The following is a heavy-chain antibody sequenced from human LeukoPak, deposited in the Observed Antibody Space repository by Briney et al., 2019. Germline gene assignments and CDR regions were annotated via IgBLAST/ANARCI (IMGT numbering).Heavy chain of an antibody. V-gene: IGHV3-7*01. CDR1: GFTFSTYW. J-gene: IGHJ4*02. D-gene: IGHD2-21*02. Sequence: GGSLRLSYAASGFTFSTYWMNWYRQAPGKGLEWVGNINQDATEINYVDSVRGRFTISRDNAKNSLHLQMNSLRAEDTAVYYCATDRDNSDWQKRFDSWGQGTLVTVSS. CDR3: ATDRDNSDWQKRFDS. CDR2: INQDATEI.